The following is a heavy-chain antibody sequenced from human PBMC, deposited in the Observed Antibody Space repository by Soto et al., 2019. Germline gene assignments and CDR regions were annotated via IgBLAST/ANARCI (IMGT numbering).Heavy chain of an antibody. CDR1: GYRFTSYG. CDR2: ISAYNGNT. V-gene: IGHV1-18*01. CDR3: ARVRIVVEVAATQPFDY. J-gene: IGHJ4*02. D-gene: IGHD2-15*01. Sequence: GASVKVSCKASGYRFTSYGISWVRQAPGQELEWMGWISAYNGNTNYAQKLQGRVTMTTDTSTSTAYMELRSLRSDDTAVYYCARVRIVVEVAATQPFDYWGQGSLVTVS.